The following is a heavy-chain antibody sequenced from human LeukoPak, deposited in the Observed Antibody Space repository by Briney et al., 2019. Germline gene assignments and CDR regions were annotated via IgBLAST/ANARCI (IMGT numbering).Heavy chain of an antibody. CDR1: GGSISSYY. Sequence: SETLSLTCTVSGGSISSYYWSWIRQPPGMGLEWIGYIYYSGSTNYNPSLKSRVTISVDTSKNQFSLKLSSVTAADTAVYYCARVAYSSGWYIDYWGQGSLVTVSS. D-gene: IGHD6-19*01. J-gene: IGHJ4*02. CDR3: ARVAYSSGWYIDY. CDR2: IYYSGST. V-gene: IGHV4-59*01.